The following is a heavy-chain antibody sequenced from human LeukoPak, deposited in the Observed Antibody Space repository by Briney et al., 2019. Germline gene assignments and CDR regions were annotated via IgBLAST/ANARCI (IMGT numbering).Heavy chain of an antibody. V-gene: IGHV1-2*02. CDR2: INPNSGVT. D-gene: IGHD2/OR15-2a*01. Sequence: ASVKVSCKSSGYTFTGYYMHWVRQAPGQGLEWMGWINPNSGVTDFAQKFQGRVTMTRDTSISTAYMELSRLTSDDTAVYYSARDFQTEAPDYWGQGTLVTVSS. J-gene: IGHJ4*02. CDR1: GYTFTGYY. CDR3: ARDFQTEAPDY.